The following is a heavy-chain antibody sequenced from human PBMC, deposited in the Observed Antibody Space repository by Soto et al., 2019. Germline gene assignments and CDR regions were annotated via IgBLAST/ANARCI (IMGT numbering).Heavy chain of an antibody. CDR1: GFTFSDSW. CDR3: VRGGSNYAS. V-gene: IGHV3-7*01. CDR2: IKPDESEK. Sequence: EVQLVESGGGLVRLGGSLRLSGTASGFTFSDSWMPWVRQAPGKGLKWVARIKPDESEKKYADSVKGRFSISRDNAKNSMYLQMDSLRGEDTAVYYCVRGGSNYASWGQGTLVTVSS. D-gene: IGHD4-4*01. J-gene: IGHJ5*02.